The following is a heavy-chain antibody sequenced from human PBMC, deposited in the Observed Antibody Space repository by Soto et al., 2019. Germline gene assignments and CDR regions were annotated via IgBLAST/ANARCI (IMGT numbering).Heavy chain of an antibody. J-gene: IGHJ2*01. Sequence: EVQLVESGGGLVQPGGSLRLSCAASGFTMSDNYMSWVRQAPGKGLEWVSVTYTGGTTYYADSVKGRFTISRHNSNNTVYLQMNSLRAEDTAVYYCARNLRLVGFGEYDLWGRGTLVTVSS. CDR1: GFTMSDNY. CDR2: TYTGGTT. D-gene: IGHD3-10*01. V-gene: IGHV3-53*04. CDR3: ARNLRLVGFGEYDL.